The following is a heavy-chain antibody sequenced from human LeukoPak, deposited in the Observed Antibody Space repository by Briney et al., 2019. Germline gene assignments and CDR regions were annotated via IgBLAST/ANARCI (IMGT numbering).Heavy chain of an antibody. CDR1: GYTFTSYY. CDR2: INPNSGGT. Sequence: ASVKVSCKASGYTFTSYYMHWVRQAPGQGLEWMGWINPNSGGTNYAQKFQGRVTMTRDTSISTAYMELSRLRSDDTAVYYCAREHNYDFFMDVWGKGTTVTVSS. V-gene: IGHV1-2*02. CDR3: AREHNYDFFMDV. D-gene: IGHD3-3*01. J-gene: IGHJ6*03.